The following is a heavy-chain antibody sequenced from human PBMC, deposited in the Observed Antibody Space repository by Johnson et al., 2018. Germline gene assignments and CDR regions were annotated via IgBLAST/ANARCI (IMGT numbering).Heavy chain of an antibody. J-gene: IGHJ3*02. D-gene: IGHD3-22*01. V-gene: IGHV3-30*18. CDR2: ISYDGSNK. CDR3: AEGYYYDTHAFEI. Sequence: QVQLQESGGGVVQHGRSLRLSCAASGFTFSSYGMHWVRQAPGKGLAWVAVISYDGSNKYYADSVKVGFTISRYNSKNTLYLQMNSLRAEDTAVYYCAEGYYYDTHAFEIWGQGTMVTVSS. CDR1: GFTFSSYG.